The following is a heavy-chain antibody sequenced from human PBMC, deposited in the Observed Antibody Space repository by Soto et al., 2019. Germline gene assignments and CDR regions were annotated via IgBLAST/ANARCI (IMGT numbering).Heavy chain of an antibody. D-gene: IGHD2-15*01. CDR3: ARVPGYCSGGSCYSDAFDI. Sequence: ASGKVSCKASGYTFTGYDINWVRQATGQGLEWMGWMNPNSGNTGYAQKFQGRVTMTRNTSISTAYMELSSLRSEDTAVYYCARVPGYCSGGSCYSDAFDIWAQGTMVPVSS. V-gene: IGHV1-8*01. CDR2: MNPNSGNT. CDR1: GYTFTGYD. J-gene: IGHJ3*02.